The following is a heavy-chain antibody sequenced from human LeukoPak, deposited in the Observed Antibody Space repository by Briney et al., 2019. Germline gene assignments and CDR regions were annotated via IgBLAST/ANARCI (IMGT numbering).Heavy chain of an antibody. Sequence: PGGSLRLSCAASGFTFSSYWMHWVRQAPGKGLVWVSRINSDGSSTSYADSVKGRFTISRDNAKNTLYLQMNSLRAEDTAVYYCAKVDNTYYYDSSGYYPDYWGQGTLVTVSS. V-gene: IGHV3-74*01. CDR2: INSDGSST. J-gene: IGHJ4*02. CDR1: GFTFSSYW. CDR3: AKVDNTYYYDSSGYYPDY. D-gene: IGHD3-22*01.